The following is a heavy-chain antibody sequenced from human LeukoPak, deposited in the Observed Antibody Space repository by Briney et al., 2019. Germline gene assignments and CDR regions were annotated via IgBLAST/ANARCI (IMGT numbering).Heavy chain of an antibody. V-gene: IGHV3-30-3*01. D-gene: IGHD6-13*01. J-gene: IGHJ4*02. CDR2: ISYDGSNK. Sequence: PGGSLRLSCAASGFTFSSYAMHWVRQAPGKGLEWVAVISYDGSNKYYADSVKGRFTISRDNSKNTLYLQMDSLRAEDTAVYYCARGSKQQLVQWGYWGQGTLVTVSS. CDR3: ARGSKQQLVQWGY. CDR1: GFTFSSYA.